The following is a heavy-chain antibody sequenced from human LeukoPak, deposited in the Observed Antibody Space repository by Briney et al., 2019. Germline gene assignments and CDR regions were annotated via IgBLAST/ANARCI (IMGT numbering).Heavy chain of an antibody. CDR1: GGSFSGYY. Sequence: SETLSLTCAVYGGSFSGYYWSWIRQPPGKGLEWIGEINHSGSTNYNPSLKSRVTISVDTSQNHFSLKLSSVTAADTAVYYCARGLGGRSVYYYYYMDVWGKGTTVTASS. D-gene: IGHD1-26*01. J-gene: IGHJ6*03. V-gene: IGHV4-34*01. CDR2: INHSGST. CDR3: ARGLGGRSVYYYYYMDV.